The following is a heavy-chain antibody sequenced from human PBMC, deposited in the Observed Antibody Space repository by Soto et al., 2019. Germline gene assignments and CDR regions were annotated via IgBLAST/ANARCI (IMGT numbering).Heavy chain of an antibody. CDR2: INAGNGNT. Sequence: CKASGYTFTRYDMHWVRQAPGQRLKWMGWINAGNGNTKYSQKFQGRVTITRDTSASTAYMELSSLRSEDTAVYYCARAYADDAFDTWGQGTMVTVSS. V-gene: IGHV1-3*01. CDR1: GYTFTRYD. D-gene: IGHD4-17*01. J-gene: IGHJ3*02. CDR3: ARAYADDAFDT.